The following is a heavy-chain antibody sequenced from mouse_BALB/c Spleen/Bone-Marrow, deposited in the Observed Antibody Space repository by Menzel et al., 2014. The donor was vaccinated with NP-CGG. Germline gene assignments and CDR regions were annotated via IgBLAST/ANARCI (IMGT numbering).Heavy chain of an antibody. CDR1: GFSLXTYD. J-gene: IGHJ2*01. V-gene: IGHV2-9-2*01. CDR3: IRVLDY. CDR2: IWTGGGT. Sequence: VHLVESGPGLVAPSQSLSITCTVSGFSLXTYDIGWIRQSPGKGLEWLGVIWTGGGTNYNSAFMSRLSITKDNSRGQVFLKMNSLQTDDTAIYYCIRVLDYWGQGTTLTVSS.